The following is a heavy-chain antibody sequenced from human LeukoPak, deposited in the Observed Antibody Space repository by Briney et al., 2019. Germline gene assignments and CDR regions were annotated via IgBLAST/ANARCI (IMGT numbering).Heavy chain of an antibody. V-gene: IGHV4-59*01. CDR2: IYYSGST. CDR3: AREQLWLLGWFDP. CDR1: GGSISSYY. D-gene: IGHD5-18*01. Sequence: SETLSLTCTVSGGSISSYYWSWIRQPPGKGLEWIGYIYYSGSTNYNPSLKSRVTISVDTSKNQFSLKLSSVTAADTAVYSCAREQLWLLGWFDPWGQGTLVTVSS. J-gene: IGHJ5*02.